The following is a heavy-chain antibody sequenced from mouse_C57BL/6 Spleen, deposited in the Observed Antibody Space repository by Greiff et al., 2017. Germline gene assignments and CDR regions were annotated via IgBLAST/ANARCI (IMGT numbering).Heavy chain of an antibody. CDR1: GFTFSSYA. D-gene: IGHD2-3*01. CDR3: ARDRDGYYGAMDY. V-gene: IGHV5-4*01. Sequence: EVKLMESGGGLVKPGGSLKLSCAASGFTFSSYAMSWVRQTPEKRLEWVATISDGGSYTYYPDNVKGRFTISRDNAKNNLYLQMSHLKSEDTAMYDCARDRDGYYGAMDYWGQGTSVTVSS. J-gene: IGHJ4*01. CDR2: ISDGGSYT.